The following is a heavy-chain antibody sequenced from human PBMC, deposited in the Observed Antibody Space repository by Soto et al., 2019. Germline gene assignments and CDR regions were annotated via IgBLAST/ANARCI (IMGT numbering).Heavy chain of an antibody. J-gene: IGHJ6*02. CDR3: ARDRNYYDSSGSVDYYYGMDV. V-gene: IGHV1-3*01. CDR2: INAGNGNT. CDR1: GYTFTSYD. Sequence: ASVKVSCKASGYTFTSYDINWVRQATGQGLEWMGWINAGNGNTKYSQKFQGRVTITRDTSASTAYMELSSLRSEDTAVYYCARDRNYYDSSGSVDYYYGMDVWGQGTTVTVSS. D-gene: IGHD3-22*01.